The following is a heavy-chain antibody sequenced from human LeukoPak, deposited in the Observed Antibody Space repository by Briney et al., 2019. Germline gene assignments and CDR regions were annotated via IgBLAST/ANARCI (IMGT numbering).Heavy chain of an antibody. J-gene: IGHJ4*02. Sequence: SETLSLTCTVSGYSISSGYYWGWIRQPPGKGLEWIGSIYHSGSTYYNPSLKSRVTISVDTSKNQFSLKLRSVTAADTAVYYCARAKYYYDSSGFGPTDYWGQGTLVTVSS. CDR3: ARAKYYYDSSGFGPTDY. CDR2: IYHSGST. V-gene: IGHV4-38-2*02. CDR1: GYSISSGYY. D-gene: IGHD3-22*01.